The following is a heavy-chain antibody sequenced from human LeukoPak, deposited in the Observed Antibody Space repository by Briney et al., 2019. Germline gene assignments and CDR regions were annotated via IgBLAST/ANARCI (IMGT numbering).Heavy chain of an antibody. CDR2: FYYSGST. J-gene: IGHJ5*02. CDR1: GGSISSYY. CDR3: ARGANLGIAAAGTGNWFDP. V-gene: IGHV4-59*12. Sequence: SETLSLTCTVSGGSISSYYWSWIRQPPGKGLEWIGYFYYSGSTNYNPSLKSRVTISVDTSKNQFSLKLSSVTAADTAVYYCARGANLGIAAAGTGNWFDPWGQGTLVTVSS. D-gene: IGHD6-13*01.